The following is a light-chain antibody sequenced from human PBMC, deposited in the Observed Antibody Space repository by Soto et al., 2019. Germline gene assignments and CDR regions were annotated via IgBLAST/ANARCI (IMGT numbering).Light chain of an antibody. CDR2: DAS. Sequence: DIQMTQSPSTLSASVGNRVTITCRASQSISNYLAWYQQKPGKAPKLLIYDASSLDSGVPSRFSGSGSGTEFTLTISSLQTDDFATYYCQQYNGFSVTFGGGTKVENK. CDR3: QQYNGFSVT. J-gene: IGKJ4*01. V-gene: IGKV1-5*01. CDR1: QSISNY.